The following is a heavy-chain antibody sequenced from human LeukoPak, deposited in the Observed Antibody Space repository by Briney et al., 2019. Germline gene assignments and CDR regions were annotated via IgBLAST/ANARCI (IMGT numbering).Heavy chain of an antibody. D-gene: IGHD5-18*01. CDR3: ARDKSTAMANFDY. V-gene: IGHV3-21*01. CDR2: ISSSSSYI. CDR1: GFTFSSYS. Sequence: GGSLRLSCAASGFTFSSYSMNWVRQAPGKGLEWVSSISSSSSYIYYADSVKGRFTISRDNAKNSLYLQMNSLRAEDTAVYYCARDKSTAMANFDYSGQGTLVTVSS. J-gene: IGHJ4*02.